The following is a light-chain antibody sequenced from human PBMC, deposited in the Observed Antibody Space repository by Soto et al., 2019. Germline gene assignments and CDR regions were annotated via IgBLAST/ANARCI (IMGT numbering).Light chain of an antibody. CDR2: RTS. J-gene: IGKJ4*01. V-gene: IGKV3-15*01. Sequence: EILLTQSPGTLSLSPGERATLSCRASQRISGSKLGWYQQRPGHAPRLLMFRTSSRATGFPARFSGSGSGTEFNLTISSLQYEDFGVYYCQQYNNWPRATFGGGTKVDIK. CDR3: QQYNNWPRAT. CDR1: QRISGSK.